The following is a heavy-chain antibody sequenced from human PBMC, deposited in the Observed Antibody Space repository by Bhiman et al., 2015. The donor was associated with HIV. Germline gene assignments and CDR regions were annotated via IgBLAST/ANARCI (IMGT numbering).Heavy chain of an antibody. CDR3: ARRDSGSLSFDI. CDR1: GFIFDDYG. CDR2: INWNGGST. V-gene: IGHV3-20*04. D-gene: IGHD1-26*01. J-gene: IGHJ3*02. Sequence: VQLVESGGGVVQPGGSLRLSCEGFGFIFDDYGLSWVRQAPGKGLEWVSGINWNGGSTGHADSVKGRCTISRDNGKNSLYLQVTSLRAEDTALYYCARRDSGSLSFDIWGQGTMVTVSS.